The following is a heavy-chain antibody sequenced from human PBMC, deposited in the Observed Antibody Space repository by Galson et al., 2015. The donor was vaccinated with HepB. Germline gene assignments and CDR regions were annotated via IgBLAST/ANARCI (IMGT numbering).Heavy chain of an antibody. V-gene: IGHV1-69*05. CDR1: GGTFSSYA. J-gene: IGHJ6*03. CDR3: GRDIIVPAATYFYYSYMDV. Sequence: SVKVSCKASGGTFSSYAISWVRQAPGQGLEWMGGIIPFFSTAKYAQKFQGRVTITTDEYTSTSYMELSSLRSEDTAMYYCGRDIIVPAATYFYYSYMDVWGKGTTVTVSS. CDR2: IIPFFSTA. D-gene: IGHD2-2*01.